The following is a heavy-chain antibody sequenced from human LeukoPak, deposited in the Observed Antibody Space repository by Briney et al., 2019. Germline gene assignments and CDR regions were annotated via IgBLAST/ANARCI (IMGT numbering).Heavy chain of an antibody. CDR2: ISGYNSKT. D-gene: IGHD1-26*01. Sequence: GASVKVSCKASGYTFTNFGVSWVRQAPGQGLEWMGWISGYNSKTHYPRKFQGRVTMTTDTSTTTAYMGLRTLRSDDTAVYYCARVLIVEDSESHYFDYWGQGTLVTVTS. CDR3: ARVLIVEDSESHYFDY. CDR1: GYTFTNFG. V-gene: IGHV1-18*01. J-gene: IGHJ4*02.